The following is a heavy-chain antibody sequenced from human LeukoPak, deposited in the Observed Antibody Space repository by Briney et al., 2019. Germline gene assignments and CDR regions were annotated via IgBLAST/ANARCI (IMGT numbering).Heavy chain of an antibody. Sequence: GGSLRLSCATSGFTFSNAWMNWVRQAPGKGLEWVGRIRSNSDGGTIDYAAPAKGRFTLSRDDSKTTLYLQMNSLQTEDTAVYYCATDFYDSTWGQGTLVTVSS. CDR1: GFTFSNAW. CDR2: IRSNSDGGTI. CDR3: ATDFYDST. V-gene: IGHV3-15*07. D-gene: IGHD3-22*01. J-gene: IGHJ5*02.